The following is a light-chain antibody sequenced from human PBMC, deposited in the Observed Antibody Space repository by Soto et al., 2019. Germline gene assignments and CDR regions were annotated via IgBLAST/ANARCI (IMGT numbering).Light chain of an antibody. Sequence: ESVWTQSPGTLSLSPGDSATLSCKPSQSVGRNYLAWFQHKPDQAPRLLIYDASNRGTGVPDRFSGSGSGTDFTLSVTRLEPEDVALYYCHQYAVASLTFGGGTPVEIK. CDR1: QSVGRNY. CDR2: DAS. CDR3: HQYAVASLT. J-gene: IGKJ4*01. V-gene: IGKV3-20*01.